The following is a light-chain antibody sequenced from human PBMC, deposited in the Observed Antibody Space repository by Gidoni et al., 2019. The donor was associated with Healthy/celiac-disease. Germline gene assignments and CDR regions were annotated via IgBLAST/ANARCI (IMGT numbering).Light chain of an antibody. CDR1: QSVSSY. J-gene: IGKJ4*01. CDR3: NECSTGLCS. V-gene: IGKV3-11*01. CDR2: DAS. Sequence: ELVLTQSPATLSLSPGERATLSCRASQSVSSYLAWYQQKPGQAPRLLIYDASNRATGIPARFRGSGSGTDFNLTISSLSTEDREAYYLNECSTGLCSSGGGIQVEIK.